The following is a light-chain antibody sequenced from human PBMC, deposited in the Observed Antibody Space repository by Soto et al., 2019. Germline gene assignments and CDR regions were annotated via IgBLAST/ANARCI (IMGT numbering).Light chain of an antibody. CDR2: VNN. CDR1: SSNIGAGYD. V-gene: IGLV1-40*01. Sequence: QSVLTQPPSVSRAPGQTVAISCTGSSSNIGAGYDVHWYQQHPGTAPRLLIYVNNNRPTGVPDRFSGSKSGTSASLAITGLQAEDEADYYCQSFDSSLNWVFGGGTKLTVL. CDR3: QSFDSSLNWV. J-gene: IGLJ3*02.